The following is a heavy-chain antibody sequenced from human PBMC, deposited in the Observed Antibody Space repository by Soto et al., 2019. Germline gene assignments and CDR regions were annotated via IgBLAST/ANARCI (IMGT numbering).Heavy chain of an antibody. Sequence: EVQLLESGGGLVQPGGSLRLSCAASGFTFSSYGMTWLRQAPGKGLEWVSTISDSGGRTYYADSVKGRFTISRDNSKSTLSLQMISLRPEDTAMYYCARVVSGNWGQGTLVTVSS. CDR3: ARVVSGN. J-gene: IGHJ4*02. D-gene: IGHD3-10*01. CDR2: ISDSGGRT. V-gene: IGHV3-23*01. CDR1: GFTFSSYG.